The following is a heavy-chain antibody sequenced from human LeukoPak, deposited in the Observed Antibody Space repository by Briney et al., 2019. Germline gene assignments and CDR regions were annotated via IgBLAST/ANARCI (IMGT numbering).Heavy chain of an antibody. CDR1: GFTLYDYD. V-gene: IGHV3-43*02. D-gene: IGHD2-15*01. CDR3: AKEGFPYCSRGSCYSGCAN. Sequence: GGSLRLSCAASGFTLYDYDMQWVRHARGKGGEGVSYISGGGGSTYYADSVKGRFTISRDNSKNSLYVEKQSLRDEHTALYYCAKEGFPYCSRGSCYSGCANWGQGTLVTVSS. J-gene: IGHJ4*02. CDR2: ISGGGGST.